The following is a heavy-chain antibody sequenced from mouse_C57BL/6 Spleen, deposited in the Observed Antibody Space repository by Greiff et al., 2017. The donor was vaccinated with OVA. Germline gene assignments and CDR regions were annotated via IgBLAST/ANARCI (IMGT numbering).Heavy chain of an antibody. CDR2: FHPYNDDT. J-gene: IGHJ2*01. CDR1: GYTFTTYP. V-gene: IGHV1-47*01. D-gene: IGHD1-1*01. CDR3: ASGRSYYYGSSYGYFDY. Sequence: VQLQQSGAELVKPGASVKMSCKASGYTFTTYPIEWMKQNHGKSLEWIGNFHPYNDDTKYNEKFKGKATLTVEKSSSTVYLELSRLTSDDSAVYYWASGRSYYYGSSYGYFDYWGQGTTLTVSS.